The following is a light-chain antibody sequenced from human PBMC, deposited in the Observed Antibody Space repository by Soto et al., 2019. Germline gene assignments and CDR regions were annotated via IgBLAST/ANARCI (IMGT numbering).Light chain of an antibody. J-gene: IGLJ2*01. CDR3: CSYTGRPIFVL. CDR2: EGT. CDR1: NSDVESYNL. V-gene: IGLV2-23*01. Sequence: QSALTQPASVSGSPGQSITISCTGTNSDVESYNLVSWFRQHPGEAPKLIVYEGTKRPSGVSNRFSGSESDNTASLTISGLQAEDEADYYCCSYTGRPIFVLFGGGTKLTVL.